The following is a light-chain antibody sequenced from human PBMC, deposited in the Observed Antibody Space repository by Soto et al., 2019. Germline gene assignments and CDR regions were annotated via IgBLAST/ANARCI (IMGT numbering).Light chain of an antibody. CDR1: QTIMTY. V-gene: IGKV1-39*01. J-gene: IGKJ1*01. CDR2: AAS. Sequence: DIQMTQSPSSLSASVGDEVTITCRASQTIMTYLNWYQLKPGKPPRLLIYAASSLQSGVPSRFSGSGSGTDFTLTISSLQPEDVVTYYCQDYNSDPKTFGQGTKVDIK. CDR3: QDYNSDPKT.